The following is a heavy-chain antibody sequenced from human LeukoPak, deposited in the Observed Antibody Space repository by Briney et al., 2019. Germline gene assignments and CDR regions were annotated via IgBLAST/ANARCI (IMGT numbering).Heavy chain of an antibody. D-gene: IGHD5-18*01. Sequence: PSETLSLTCTVSGGSISSYYWIWIRQPPGKGLEWIGYIYYSGSTKYNPSLKSRVTISVDTSKNQFSLRLSSVTAADTAVYYCASSVDTTMVDYWGQGTLVTVSS. J-gene: IGHJ4*02. CDR1: GGSISSYY. CDR2: IYYSGST. CDR3: ASSVDTTMVDY. V-gene: IGHV4-59*01.